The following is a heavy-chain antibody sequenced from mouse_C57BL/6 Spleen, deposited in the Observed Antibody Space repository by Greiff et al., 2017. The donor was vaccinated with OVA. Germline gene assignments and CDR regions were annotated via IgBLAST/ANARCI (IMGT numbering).Heavy chain of an antibody. CDR3: AISGDYYGSSYGSYAMDD. Sequence: VQLQQPEADLVKPGASVKVSCKASGYTFTSYWMHWVKQRHGQGLEWIGRIHPSDSDTNYNQKFKGKATLTVDKSSSTAYMQLSSLTSEDSAVYYCAISGDYYGSSYGSYAMDDWGQGTSVTVAS. J-gene: IGHJ4*01. CDR1: GYTFTSYW. CDR2: IHPSDSDT. V-gene: IGHV1-74*01. D-gene: IGHD1-1*01.